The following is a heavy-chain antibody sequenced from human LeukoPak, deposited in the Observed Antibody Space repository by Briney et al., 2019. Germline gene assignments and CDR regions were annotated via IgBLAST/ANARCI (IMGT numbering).Heavy chain of an antibody. CDR3: AKWGDYDVLTGYYVSDY. Sequence: GSLRLSCAASGFTFSNYAMSWVRQAPGKGLEWVSAITGSGGNTYYADSVKGRFTIPRDNSKNTVFLQMNSLRAEDTAVYYCAKWGDYDVLTGYYVSDYWGQGTLVTVSS. D-gene: IGHD3-9*01. CDR2: ITGSGGNT. J-gene: IGHJ4*02. CDR1: GFTFSNYA. V-gene: IGHV3-23*01.